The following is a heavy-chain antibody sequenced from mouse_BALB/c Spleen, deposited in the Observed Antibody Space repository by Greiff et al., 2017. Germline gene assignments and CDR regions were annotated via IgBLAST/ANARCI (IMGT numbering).Heavy chain of an antibody. D-gene: IGHD2-12*01. CDR2: INPNNGDT. V-gene: IGHV1S46*01. CDR1: GFTFTDYY. CDR3: GREVYDVDY. Sequence: EVQLQQSGPELVKPGASVKMSCKASGFTFTDYYMQWVKQSPGKSLEWIGDINPNNGDTFYTQKFTGKATLTVDKSSSTAYMQLNSLTSEDSAVYYCGREVYDVDYWGQGTTVTVSS. J-gene: IGHJ2*01.